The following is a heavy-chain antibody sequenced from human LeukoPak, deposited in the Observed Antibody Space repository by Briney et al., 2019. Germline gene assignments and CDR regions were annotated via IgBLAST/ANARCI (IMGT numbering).Heavy chain of an antibody. CDR2: ISSSSSYI. J-gene: IGHJ4*02. CDR1: GFTFSSYS. CDR3: ARGTYYDYVWGSSLGDY. Sequence: GGSLRLSCAASGFTFSSYSVNWVRQAPGKGLEWVSSISSSSSYIYYADSVKGRFTISRDNAKNSLYLQMNSLRAEDTAVYYCARGTYYDYVWGSSLGDYWGQGTLVTVSS. D-gene: IGHD3-16*01. V-gene: IGHV3-21*01.